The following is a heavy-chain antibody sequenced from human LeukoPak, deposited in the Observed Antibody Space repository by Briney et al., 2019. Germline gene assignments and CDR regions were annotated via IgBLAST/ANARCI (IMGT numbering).Heavy chain of an antibody. CDR2: IIPIFGTA. CDR3: ATATIFGVVAYFDY. V-gene: IGHV1-69*13. J-gene: IGHJ4*02. D-gene: IGHD3-3*01. CDR1: GYTFTAYY. Sequence: AASVKVSCKASGYTFTAYYMHWLRQAPGQGLEWMGGIIPIFGTANYAQKFQGRVTITADESTSTAYMELSSLRSEDTAVYYCATATIFGVVAYFDYWGQGTLVTVSS.